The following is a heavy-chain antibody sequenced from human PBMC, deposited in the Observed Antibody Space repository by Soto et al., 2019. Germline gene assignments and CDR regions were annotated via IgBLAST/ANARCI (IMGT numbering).Heavy chain of an antibody. V-gene: IGHV3-23*01. J-gene: IGHJ6*03. CDR1: GFTFSSYA. Sequence: GGSLRLSCAASGFTFSSYAMSWVRQAPGKGLEWVSAISGSGGSTYYADSGKGRFTISRDNSKNTLYLQMNSLRAEDTAVYYCAKAVVPAAILYYYYMDVWGKGTTVTVSS. D-gene: IGHD2-2*01. CDR3: AKAVVPAAILYYYYMDV. CDR2: ISGSGGST.